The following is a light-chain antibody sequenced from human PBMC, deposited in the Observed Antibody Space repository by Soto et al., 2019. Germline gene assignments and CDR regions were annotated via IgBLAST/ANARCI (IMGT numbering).Light chain of an antibody. CDR1: QSVSSN. CDR2: GAS. Sequence: EIVMTQSPATLSVSPGERATLSCRASQSVSSNLAWYQQKPGQAPRLLIYGASTRATGIPARFSGSGSGTEFKLTISSMQSEDFAVYCCQQYNNWPYTFGQGTKLEIK. CDR3: QQYNNWPYT. J-gene: IGKJ2*01. V-gene: IGKV3-15*01.